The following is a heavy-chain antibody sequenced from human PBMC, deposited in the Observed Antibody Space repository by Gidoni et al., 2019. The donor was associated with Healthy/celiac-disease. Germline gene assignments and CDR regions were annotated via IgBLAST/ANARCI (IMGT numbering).Heavy chain of an antibody. V-gene: IGHV4-39*01. Sequence: QLQLQESGPGLVKPSETLSLTCTVSGGSISSSSYYWGWIRQPPGKGLEWIGSIYYSGSTYYNPSLKSRVTISVDTSKNQFSLKLSSVTAADTAVYYCARRAYDFWSGYWGYYFDYWGQGTLVTVSS. CDR1: GGSISSSSYY. CDR3: ARRAYDFWSGYWGYYFDY. CDR2: IYYSGST. J-gene: IGHJ4*02. D-gene: IGHD3-3*01.